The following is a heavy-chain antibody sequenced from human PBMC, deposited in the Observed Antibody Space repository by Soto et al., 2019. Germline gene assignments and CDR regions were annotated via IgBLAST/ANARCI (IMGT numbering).Heavy chain of an antibody. J-gene: IGHJ3*02. CDR2: INPNSGGT. D-gene: IGHD2-2*03. Sequence: ASVKVSCKASGCTFTGYYMHWVRQAPGQGLEWMGWINPNSGGTNYAQKFQGRVTMTRDTSISTAYMELSRLRSDDTAVYDCARVDSTDAFDIWGQGTMVTVSS. V-gene: IGHV1-2*02. CDR1: GCTFTGYY. CDR3: ARVDSTDAFDI.